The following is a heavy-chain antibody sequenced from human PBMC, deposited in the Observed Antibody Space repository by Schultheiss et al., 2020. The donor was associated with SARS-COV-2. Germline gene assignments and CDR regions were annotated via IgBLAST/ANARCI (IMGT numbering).Heavy chain of an antibody. D-gene: IGHD1-20*01. CDR2: ISSNGGTT. Sequence: GGSLRLSCAASGFTFSSYAMHWVRQAPGKGLEYVSAISSNGGTTYYADSVKGRFTISRDNSKNTLYLQMNSLSAEDTAVYYCASGSYNWSSPDFDYWGQGTLVTVSS. V-gene: IGHV3-64*04. CDR3: ASGSYNWSSPDFDY. J-gene: IGHJ4*02. CDR1: GFTFSSYA.